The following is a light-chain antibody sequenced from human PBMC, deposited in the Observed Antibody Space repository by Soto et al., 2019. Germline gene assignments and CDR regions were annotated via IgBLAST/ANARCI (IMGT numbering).Light chain of an antibody. Sequence: EIVLTQSPGTLSLSPGERATLSCRASQSVSSSLAWYQQKPGQAPRLLIYDASNRATDIPARFSGSGSGTDFTLTISSLEPEDFAVYYCQQRSNWPPITFGQGTRLEIK. CDR2: DAS. V-gene: IGKV3-11*01. J-gene: IGKJ5*01. CDR3: QQRSNWPPIT. CDR1: QSVSSS.